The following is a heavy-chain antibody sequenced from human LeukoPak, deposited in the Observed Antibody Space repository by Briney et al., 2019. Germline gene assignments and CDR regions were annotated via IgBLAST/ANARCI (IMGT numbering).Heavy chain of an antibody. CDR2: ISGSGGST. CDR3: AREGTMVRGVTYYYYYGMDV. Sequence: PGGSLRLSCAASGFTFSSYAMSWVRQAPGKGLEWVSAISGSGGSTYYADSVKGRFTISRDNSKNTLYLQMNSLRAEDTAVYYCAREGTMVRGVTYYYYYGMDVWGQGTTVTVSS. D-gene: IGHD3-10*01. CDR1: GFTFSSYA. J-gene: IGHJ6*02. V-gene: IGHV3-23*01.